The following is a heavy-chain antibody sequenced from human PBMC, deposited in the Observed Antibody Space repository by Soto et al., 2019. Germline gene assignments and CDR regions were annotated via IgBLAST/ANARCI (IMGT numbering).Heavy chain of an antibody. J-gene: IGHJ4*02. CDR1: GYTFTSYA. CDR3: ARSLSGFIPGVSGLFCF. V-gene: IGHV1-3*01. Sequence: ASVKVSCKASGYTFTSYAMHWVRQAPGQRLEWMGWINAGNGNTKYSQKFQGRVTITRDTSASTAYMELISLRSEDTAVYYCARSLSGFIPGVSGLFCFWGQGTLVTVSS. CDR2: INAGNGNT. D-gene: IGHD2-8*01.